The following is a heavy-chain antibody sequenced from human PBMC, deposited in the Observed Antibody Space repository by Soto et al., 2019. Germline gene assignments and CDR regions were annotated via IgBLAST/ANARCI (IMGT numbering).Heavy chain of an antibody. CDR3: ATQGFYRMGV. V-gene: IGHV4-4*02. Sequence: QVQLQESGPGLVQPSGTLSLTCAVSGDSITGDNWWSWVRQPPGKGLEWIGEIHHSGATNYNPSLKGRVTISVDKSKNQFSLKLNSVTAADTAMFYCATQGFYRMGVWGRGTTVTVSS. CDR1: GDSITGDNW. J-gene: IGHJ6*02. CDR2: IHHSGAT.